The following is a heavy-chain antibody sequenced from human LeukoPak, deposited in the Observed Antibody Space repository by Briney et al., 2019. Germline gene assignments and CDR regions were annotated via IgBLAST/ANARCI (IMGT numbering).Heavy chain of an antibody. J-gene: IGHJ3*02. Sequence: GGSLRLSCAASGFTFSSNAMHWVRQAPGKGLEYVSAISSNGGSTYYANSVKGRFTISRDNSKNTLYLQMNSLRAEDAAVYYCARASSASLRDAFDIWGQGTMVTVSS. CDR1: GFTFSSNA. CDR3: ARASSASLRDAFDI. D-gene: IGHD2-2*01. V-gene: IGHV3-64*01. CDR2: ISSNGGST.